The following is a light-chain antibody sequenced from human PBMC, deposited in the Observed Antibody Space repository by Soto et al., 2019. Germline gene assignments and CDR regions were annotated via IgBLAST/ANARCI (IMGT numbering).Light chain of an antibody. Sequence: DIQMTQSPSSVSASVGDRVTITCRASQGVSTWLAWYQQKPGKAPNLLIYTASSLQSGVPSRFSGSGSGTDFTLTISSLQPEDFATDYCQQTTTFPRTFGGGTKVEI. V-gene: IGKV1D-12*01. J-gene: IGKJ4*01. CDR2: TAS. CDR3: QQTTTFPRT. CDR1: QGVSTW.